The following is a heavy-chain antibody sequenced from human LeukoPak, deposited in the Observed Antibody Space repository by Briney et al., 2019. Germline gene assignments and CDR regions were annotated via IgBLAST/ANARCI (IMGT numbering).Heavy chain of an antibody. CDR3: ARGWGLWVRGVIPXXPCDY. V-gene: IGHV3-48*03. CDR2: ISSSDNTI. Sequence: GGSLRHSCAASGFTFSSYEMNWVRQAPGKGLEWVSYISSSDNTIYYADSVKGRFTISRGNAKNSLYLQMNSLRAEDTAVYYCARGWGLWVRGVIPXXPCDYWGQXTLVXXSS. CDR1: GFTFSSYE. D-gene: IGHD3-10*01. J-gene: IGHJ4*02.